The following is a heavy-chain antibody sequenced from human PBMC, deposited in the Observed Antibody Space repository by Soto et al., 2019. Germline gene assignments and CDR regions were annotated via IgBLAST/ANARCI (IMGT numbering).Heavy chain of an antibody. CDR2: MNPNSGNT. CDR3: ARGSYYDFWSGYYGYYYGMDV. Sequence: EASVKVSCKASGYTFTDYAMHWVRQAPGQRLEWMGWMNPNSGNTGYAQKFQGRVTMTRNTSISTAYMELSSLRSEDTAVYYCARGSYYDFWSGYYGYYYGMDVWGQGTTVTVSS. CDR1: GYTFTDYA. D-gene: IGHD3-3*01. V-gene: IGHV1-8*02. J-gene: IGHJ6*02.